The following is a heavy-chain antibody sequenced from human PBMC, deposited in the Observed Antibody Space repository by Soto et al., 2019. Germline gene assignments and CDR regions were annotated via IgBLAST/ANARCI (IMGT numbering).Heavy chain of an antibody. V-gene: IGHV1-18*01. CDR2: NSAYNGNT. CDR3: AGEDTPIDY. J-gene: IGHJ4*02. CDR1: GYTFTNFG. D-gene: IGHD2-15*01. Sequence: QVQLVQSGAEVKKPGASVKVSCKASGYTFTNFGISWVRQAPGQGLEWMGWNSAYNGNTNYAQNSQGRVTMTTDTATSTAYMQLRSRRSDDTAVYYHAGEDTPIDYWGQGTLVTVSS.